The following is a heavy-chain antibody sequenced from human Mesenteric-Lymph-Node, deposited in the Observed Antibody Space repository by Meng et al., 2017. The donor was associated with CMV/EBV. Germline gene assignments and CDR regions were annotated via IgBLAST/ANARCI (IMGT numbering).Heavy chain of an antibody. J-gene: IGHJ4*02. V-gene: IGHV3-21*01. CDR3: ARDKEGGRKYYFDY. Sequence: GGSLRLSCAASGFIFSSYGMHWVRQAPGKGLEWVSSISSSSSYIYYADSVKGRFTISRDNAKNSLYLQMNSLRAEDTAVYYCARDKEGGRKYYFDYWGQGTLVTVSS. CDR2: ISSSSSYI. D-gene: IGHD3-16*01. CDR1: GFIFSSYG.